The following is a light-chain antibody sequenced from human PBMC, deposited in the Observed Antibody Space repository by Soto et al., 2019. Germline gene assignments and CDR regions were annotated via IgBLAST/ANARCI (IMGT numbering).Light chain of an antibody. J-gene: IGKJ2*01. CDR1: QSVSSSY. CDR3: QQYGNSPYT. V-gene: IGKV3-20*01. Sequence: EIVLTQSPGTLSLSPGERATLSCRASQSVSSSYLAWYQQKPGQAPRLLIYGASSRATGIPDRFSGSGSGTDFTLTISRLETEDSAVYSCQQYGNSPYTFGQGTKLEIK. CDR2: GAS.